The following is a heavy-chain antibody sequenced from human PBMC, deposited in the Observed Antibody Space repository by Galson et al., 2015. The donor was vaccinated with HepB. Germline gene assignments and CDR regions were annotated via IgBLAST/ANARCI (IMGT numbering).Heavy chain of an antibody. J-gene: IGHJ6*03. V-gene: IGHV4-59*12. CDR1: GSINNYY. CDR3: ARDRAAGYYMDV. D-gene: IGHD3-10*01. Sequence: GSINNYYWNWIRQPPGKGLEWIGYIYYSGSTNYNPSLKSRVTISVDTSKNQFSLKLSSVTAADTAVYYCARDRAAGYYMDVWGKGTTVTVSS. CDR2: IYYSGST.